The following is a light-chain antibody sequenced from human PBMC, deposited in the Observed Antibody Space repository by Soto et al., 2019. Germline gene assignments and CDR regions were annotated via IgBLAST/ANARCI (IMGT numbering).Light chain of an antibody. CDR2: GAS. J-gene: IGKJ1*01. V-gene: IGKV3-20*01. CDR1: QSVSSSY. CDR3: QKYGSSPRT. Sequence: EIVLTLSPGTLSLSPGERATLSCRASQSVSSSYLAWYQQKPGQAPRLLIYGASSRATGIPDRFSGSGSGTDFTLTISRLEPEDFAVYYCQKYGSSPRTFGQGTKVDIK.